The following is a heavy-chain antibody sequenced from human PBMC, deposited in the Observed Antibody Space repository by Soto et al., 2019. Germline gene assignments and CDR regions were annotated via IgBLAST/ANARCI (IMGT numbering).Heavy chain of an antibody. Sequence: QVQLQESGPGLVKPSETLSLTCTVSGGSISSYYWSWIRQPPGKGLEWIGDIYYSGSTNYNPSLKSRVTISVDTSKYPFSLKLSSVTAADTAVYYCAGQWGPYCSGGSCYPEASACDIWGQGTMVTVSS. CDR3: AGQWGPYCSGGSCYPEASACDI. CDR2: IYYSGST. CDR1: GGSISSYY. V-gene: IGHV4-59*08. D-gene: IGHD2-15*01. J-gene: IGHJ3*02.